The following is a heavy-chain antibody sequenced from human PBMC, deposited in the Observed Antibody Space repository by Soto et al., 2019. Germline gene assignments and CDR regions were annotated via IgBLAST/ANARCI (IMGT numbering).Heavy chain of an antibody. V-gene: IGHV3-30*18. CDR3: AKELAENYYDSSGFDY. CDR1: GFTFSSYG. J-gene: IGHJ4*02. D-gene: IGHD3-22*01. CDR2: ISYDGSNK. Sequence: QVQLVESGGGLVKPGGSLRLSCAASGFTFSSYGMHWVRQAPGKGLEWVAVISYDGSNKYYADSVKGRFTISRDNSKNTLYLQMNSLRAEDTAVYYCAKELAENYYDSSGFDYWGQGTLVTVSS.